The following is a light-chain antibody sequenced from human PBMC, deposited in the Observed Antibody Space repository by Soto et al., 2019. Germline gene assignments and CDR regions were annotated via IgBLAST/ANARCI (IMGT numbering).Light chain of an antibody. CDR1: QGISDA. CDR3: QQFNNYPIT. Sequence: AIQLTQSPSSLSAAVGDRVTITCRASQGISDALAWYQQKPGKAPRLLIYDASSLESGVPSRFSGSGSGTDFTLTFSSLQPEDFATYYCQQFNNYPITFGQGTRLEIK. CDR2: DAS. J-gene: IGKJ5*01. V-gene: IGKV1D-13*01.